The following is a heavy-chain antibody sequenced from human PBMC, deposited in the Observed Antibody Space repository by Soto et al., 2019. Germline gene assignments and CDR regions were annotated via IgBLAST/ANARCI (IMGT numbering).Heavy chain of an antibody. Sequence: GESLKISCKGSGYSFTSYWISWVRQMPGKGLEWMGRIDPSDSYTNYSPSFQGHVTISADKSISTAYLQWSSLKASDTAMYYCARKREDIITGTTGECDYWGQGTLVTVSS. D-gene: IGHD1-20*01. J-gene: IGHJ4*02. V-gene: IGHV5-10-1*01. CDR1: GYSFTSYW. CDR3: ARKREDIITGTTGECDY. CDR2: IDPSDSYT.